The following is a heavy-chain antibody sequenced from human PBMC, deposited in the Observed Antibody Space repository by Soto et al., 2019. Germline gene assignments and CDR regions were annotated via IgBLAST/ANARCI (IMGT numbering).Heavy chain of an antibody. CDR3: ARDLWSSIPDYGDYVLDDGLFDY. J-gene: IGHJ4*02. CDR2: ISAYNGNT. CDR1: GYTFTSYG. D-gene: IGHD4-17*01. V-gene: IGHV1-18*01. Sequence: ASVKVSCKASGYTFTSYGISWVLQAPGQGLEWMGWISAYNGNTNYAQKLQGRVTMTTDTSTSTAYMELRSLRSDDTAVYYCARDLWSSIPDYGDYVLDDGLFDYWGQGTLVTVSS.